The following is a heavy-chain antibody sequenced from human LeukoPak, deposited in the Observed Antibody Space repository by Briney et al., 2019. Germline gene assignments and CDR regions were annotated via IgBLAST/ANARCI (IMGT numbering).Heavy chain of an antibody. J-gene: IGHJ3*02. CDR3: ARGPITMIVVAMVGAFDI. CDR1: GGSISSGGYS. D-gene: IGHD3-22*01. CDR2: IYHSGST. Sequence: PSETLSLTCAVSGGSISSGGYSWSWIRQPPGKGLEWIGYIYHSGSTYYNPSLKSRVTISVDRSKNQFSLKLSSVTAADTAVYYCARGPITMIVVAMVGAFDIWGQGTMLTVSS. V-gene: IGHV4-30-2*01.